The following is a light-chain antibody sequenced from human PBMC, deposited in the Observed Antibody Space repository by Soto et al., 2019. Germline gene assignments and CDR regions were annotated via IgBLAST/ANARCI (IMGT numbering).Light chain of an antibody. CDR2: AAS. V-gene: IGKV1-6*01. J-gene: IGKJ1*01. Sequence: IQMTHSPSSLSASLGDRVTLTFRASQGIRNDLGWYQQKPGKAPKLLIYAASSLQSGVPSRFSGSGSGTDFTLTISSLQPEDFATYYCQLSYNAWTYGQGTKVDIK. CDR3: QLSYNAWT. CDR1: QGIRND.